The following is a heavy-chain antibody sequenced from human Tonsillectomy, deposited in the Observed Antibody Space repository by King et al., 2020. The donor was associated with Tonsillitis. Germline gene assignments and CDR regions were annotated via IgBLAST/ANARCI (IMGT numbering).Heavy chain of an antibody. Sequence: VQLVESGAEVKKPGASVKVSCKASGYTFTYDINWVRQATGQGLEWMGWMNPNSGNTGYAQKFQGRVTMTRDTSISTANMELSSLTSDDTAVYYCARDYGGNSGWFDPWGQGTLVTVSS. V-gene: IGHV1-8*01. D-gene: IGHD4-23*01. CDR2: MNPNSGNT. J-gene: IGHJ5*02. CDR3: ARDYGGNSGWFDP. CDR1: GYTFTYD.